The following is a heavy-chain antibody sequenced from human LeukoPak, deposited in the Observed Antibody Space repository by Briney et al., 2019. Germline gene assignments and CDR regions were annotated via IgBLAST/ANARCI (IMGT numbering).Heavy chain of an antibody. CDR2: IYYSGST. Sequence: PSETLSLTCTVSGGSISSYYWSWIRQPPGKGLEWIGSIYYSGSTYYNPSLKSRVTISVDTSNNQFSLRLSSVTAADTAVYYCARDQGNVDSSGWYFVGNAFDIWGQGTMVTVSS. D-gene: IGHD6-19*01. CDR1: GGSISSYY. J-gene: IGHJ3*02. V-gene: IGHV4-39*07. CDR3: ARDQGNVDSSGWYFVGNAFDI.